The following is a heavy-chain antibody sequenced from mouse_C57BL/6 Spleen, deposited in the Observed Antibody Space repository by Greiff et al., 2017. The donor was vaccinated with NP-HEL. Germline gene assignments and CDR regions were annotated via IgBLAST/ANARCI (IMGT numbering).Heavy chain of an antibody. Sequence: DVKLVESGGGLVQSGRSLRLSCATSGFTFSDFYMEWVRQAPGKGLEWIAASRNKANDYTTEYSASVKGRFIVSRDTSQSILYLQMNALRAEDTAIYYCARDGNYYGSSYPFAYWGQGTLVTVSA. D-gene: IGHD1-1*01. CDR3: ARDGNYYGSSYPFAY. J-gene: IGHJ3*01. CDR1: GFTFSDFY. V-gene: IGHV7-1*01. CDR2: SRNKANDYTT.